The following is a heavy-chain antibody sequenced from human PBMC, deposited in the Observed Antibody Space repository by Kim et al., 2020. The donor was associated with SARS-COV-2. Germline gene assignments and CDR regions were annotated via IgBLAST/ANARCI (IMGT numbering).Heavy chain of an antibody. J-gene: IGHJ4*02. CDR3: YRTTTTIDY. D-gene: IGHD5-12*01. CDR2: INPNSGDT. CDR1: GYTFTGYY. Sequence: ASVKVSCKASGYTFTGYYMHWVRQAPAQGLEWMGWINPNSGDTNYAQKFQGRVTMTRDTSITTAYMELSRLRSDDTAVYYCYRTTTTIDYWCQGTLVTVS. V-gene: IGHV1-2*02.